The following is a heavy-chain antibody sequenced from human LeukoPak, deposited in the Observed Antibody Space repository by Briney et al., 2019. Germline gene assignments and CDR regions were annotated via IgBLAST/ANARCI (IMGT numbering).Heavy chain of an antibody. D-gene: IGHD2-2*01. Sequence: SVKVSCKASGGTFSSYAISWVRQAPGQGLEWMGGIIPIFGTANYAQKFQGRVTITTDESTSTAYMELSSLRSEDTAVYYCARSDCSSTSCYGVDYWGQGTLVTVSS. CDR2: IIPIFGTA. CDR3: ARSDCSSTSCYGVDY. CDR1: GGTFSSYA. J-gene: IGHJ4*02. V-gene: IGHV1-69*05.